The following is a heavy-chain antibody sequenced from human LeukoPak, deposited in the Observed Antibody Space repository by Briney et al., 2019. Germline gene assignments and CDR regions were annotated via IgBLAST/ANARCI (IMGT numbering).Heavy chain of an antibody. V-gene: IGHV4-59*01. CDR2: IYYSGST. J-gene: IGHJ5*02. CDR1: GGSISSYY. D-gene: IGHD4-17*01. Sequence: SETLSLTCTVSGGSISSYYWSWIRQPPGKGLEWIGYIYYSGSTNYNPSLKSRVTISVDTSKNQFSLKLSSVTAADTAVYYCARGGGPTVTKGHWFDPWGQGTLVTVSS. CDR3: ARGGGPTVTKGHWFDP.